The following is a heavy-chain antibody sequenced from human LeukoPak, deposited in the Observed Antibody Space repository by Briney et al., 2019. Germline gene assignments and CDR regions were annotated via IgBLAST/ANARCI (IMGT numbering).Heavy chain of an antibody. Sequence: GGSLRLSCVASGFKFNDYAMHWVRQAPGKGLEWVSGLSWHSGSIGYADSVKGRFIISRDNAKNSLYLEMNSLRPEDSALHYCAKETKVGENLYYFDYWGRGTLVTVSS. CDR3: AKETKVGENLYYFDY. J-gene: IGHJ4*02. D-gene: IGHD1-26*01. V-gene: IGHV3-9*01. CDR1: GFKFNDYA. CDR2: LSWHSGSI.